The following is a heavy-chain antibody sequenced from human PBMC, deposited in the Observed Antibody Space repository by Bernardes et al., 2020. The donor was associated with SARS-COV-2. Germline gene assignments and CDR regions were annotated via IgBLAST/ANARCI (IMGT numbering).Heavy chain of an antibody. CDR2: MSSSSAFI. Sequence: GGSLRLSCAASGFTFTDYYMTWIRQAPGKGLEWVSHMSSSSAFIDYADSVKGRFTISRDNPKNSLYLQMNTLRAEDTAVYYCARPFAGCRRTKFCGFDIWGQGTMVTVSS. V-gene: IGHV3-11*03. D-gene: IGHD2-2*01. CDR1: GFTFTDYY. J-gene: IGHJ3*02. CDR3: ARPFAGCRRTKFCGFDI.